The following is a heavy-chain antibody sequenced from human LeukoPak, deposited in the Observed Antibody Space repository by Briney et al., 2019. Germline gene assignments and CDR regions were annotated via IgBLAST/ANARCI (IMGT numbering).Heavy chain of an antibody. CDR2: IIPIFGTA. J-gene: IGHJ6*04. D-gene: IGHD6-19*01. Sequence: SVKVSCKASGGTFSSYTISWVRQAPGQGLEWMGGIIPIFGTANYAQKFQGRVTITADKSTSTAYMELSSLRSEDTAVYYCARADGIAVAGIYYYYGMDVWGKGTTVTVSS. CDR1: GGTFSSYT. CDR3: ARADGIAVAGIYYYYGMDV. V-gene: IGHV1-69*06.